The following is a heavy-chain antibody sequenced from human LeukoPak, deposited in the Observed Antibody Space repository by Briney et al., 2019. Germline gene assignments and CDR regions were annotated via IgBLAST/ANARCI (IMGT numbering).Heavy chain of an antibody. D-gene: IGHD1-26*01. CDR3: ARDGTAYYFDY. Sequence: GGSLRLSCAASGFTFSSYAMSWVRQAPGKGLEWVSAISGSGGSTYYADSVKGRFTISRDNSKNTLYLQMNSLRVEDTAVYYCARDGTAYYFDYWGQGTLVTVSS. CDR1: GFTFSSYA. J-gene: IGHJ4*02. V-gene: IGHV3-23*01. CDR2: ISGSGGST.